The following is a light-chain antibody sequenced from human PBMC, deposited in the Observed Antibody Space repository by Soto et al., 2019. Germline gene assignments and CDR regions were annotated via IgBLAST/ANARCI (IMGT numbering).Light chain of an antibody. CDR3: QHYGSSPWT. CDR2: GAS. J-gene: IGKJ1*01. Sequence: EIVLTQSPGTLSFSPGERATLSCRASQSVGSNFLAWYQQKPGQAPRLLIYGASSRATGIPDRFSGSGSGTDFTLTISRLEPEDVAIYYCQHYGSSPWTFGQGTEVEIK. V-gene: IGKV3-20*01. CDR1: QSVGSNF.